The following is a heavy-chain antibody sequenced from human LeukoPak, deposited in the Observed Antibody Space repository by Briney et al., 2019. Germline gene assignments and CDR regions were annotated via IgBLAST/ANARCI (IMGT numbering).Heavy chain of an antibody. CDR1: GYSISGGYY. CDR3: ARDRGGYSYGYDAFDI. CDR2: IYPTGTT. Sequence: YPSETLSLTCTVSGYSISGGYYWGWIRQPPGKGLEWIGNIYPTGTTYYNPSLKSRVTISVDTSKNQFSLKLSSVTAADTAVYYCARDRGGYSYGYDAFDIWGQGTMVTVSS. J-gene: IGHJ3*02. V-gene: IGHV4-38-2*02. D-gene: IGHD5-18*01.